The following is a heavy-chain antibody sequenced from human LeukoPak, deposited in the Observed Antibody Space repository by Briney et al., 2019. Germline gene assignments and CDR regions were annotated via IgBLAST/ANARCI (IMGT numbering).Heavy chain of an antibody. CDR1: GYTFTRYY. V-gene: IGHV1-46*01. J-gene: IGHJ4*02. Sequence: ASVKVSCKASGYTFTRYYMHWVRQAPGQGLGWMGMINPSGGSTSYAQKFQGRVTMTRDMSTSTAYMELSRLRSDDTAVYYCARDLYSSGWYEAYWGQGTLVTVSS. CDR2: INPSGGST. CDR3: ARDLYSSGWYEAY. D-gene: IGHD6-19*01.